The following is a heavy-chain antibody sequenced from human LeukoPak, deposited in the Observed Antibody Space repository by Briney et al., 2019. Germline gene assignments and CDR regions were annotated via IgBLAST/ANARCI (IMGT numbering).Heavy chain of an antibody. J-gene: IGHJ4*02. CDR3: ARGAQLYSGSYRDHFDY. Sequence: SQTLSLTCAISGDSVSSNSAAWNWIRQSPSRGLEWLGRTYYRSKWYNDYAVSVKSRITINPDTSKNQFSLQLNSVTPEDTAVYYCARGAQLYSGSYRDHFDYWGQGTLVTVSS. V-gene: IGHV6-1*01. CDR1: GDSVSSNSAA. D-gene: IGHD1-26*01. CDR2: TYYRSKWYN.